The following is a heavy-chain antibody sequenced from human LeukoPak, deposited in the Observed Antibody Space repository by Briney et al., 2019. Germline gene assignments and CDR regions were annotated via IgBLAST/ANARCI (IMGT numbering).Heavy chain of an antibody. D-gene: IGHD4-11*01. CDR2: ISSNGHYV. Sequence: GGSLRLSCAASGFTFSAFSMNWVRQAPGKKVEWVSLISSNGHYVYYADSVKGRFTISRDNTKNSLYLHMNSLRAEDTAVYYCARDDTVRKLDYWGQGSLVIVSS. CDR3: ARDDTVRKLDY. V-gene: IGHV3-21*06. J-gene: IGHJ4*02. CDR1: GFTFSAFS.